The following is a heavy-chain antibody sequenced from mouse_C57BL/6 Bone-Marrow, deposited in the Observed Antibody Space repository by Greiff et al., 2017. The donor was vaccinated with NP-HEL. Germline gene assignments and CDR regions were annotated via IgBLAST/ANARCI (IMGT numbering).Heavy chain of an antibody. J-gene: IGHJ4*01. CDR1: GYAFSSSW. V-gene: IGHV1-82*01. CDR2: IYPGDGDT. D-gene: IGHD2-4*01. Sequence: QVQLQQSGPELVKPGASVKISCKASGYAFSSSWMNWVKQRPGKGLEWIGRIYPGDGDTNYNGQFKGKATLSADKSSSTAYMQLSSLTSEASSVYFCARSRGLRRNAMDYWGQGTSVTVSS. CDR3: ARSRGLRRNAMDY.